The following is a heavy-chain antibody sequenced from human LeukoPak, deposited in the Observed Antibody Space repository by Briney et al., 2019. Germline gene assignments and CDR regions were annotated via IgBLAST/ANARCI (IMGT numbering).Heavy chain of an antibody. CDR2: ISGSGDST. Sequence: GGSLRLSCAASGFTFSSYAMSWVRQAPGKGLEWVSAISGSGDSTYYADSVKGRFTISRDNSKNTLYLQMNSLRAEDTAVYYCAKKFTALRFLEWLSPNYFDYWGQGTLVTVSS. J-gene: IGHJ4*02. D-gene: IGHD3-3*01. CDR3: AKKFTALRFLEWLSPNYFDY. V-gene: IGHV3-23*01. CDR1: GFTFSSYA.